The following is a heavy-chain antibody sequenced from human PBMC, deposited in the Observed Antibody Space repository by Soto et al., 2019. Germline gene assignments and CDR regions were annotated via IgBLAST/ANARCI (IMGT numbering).Heavy chain of an antibody. CDR1: GGSFSGYY. CDR2: INHSGST. J-gene: IGHJ6*02. D-gene: IGHD3-10*01. V-gene: IGHV4-34*01. Sequence: QVQLQQWGAGLLKPSETLSLTCAVYGGSFSGYYWSWIRQPPGKGLEWIGEINHSGSTNYNPSLSCRVPISVDTSKNQFPLKLSSVTAADTAVYYCARGRITMVRGVTRYYYYGMDVWGQGTTVTVSS. CDR3: ARGRITMVRGVTRYYYYGMDV.